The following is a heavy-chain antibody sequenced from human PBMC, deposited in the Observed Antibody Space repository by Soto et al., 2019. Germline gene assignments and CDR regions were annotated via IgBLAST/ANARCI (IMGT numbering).Heavy chain of an antibody. Sequence: PWGPLRLSGGASAITYITYAISSVRHSTFTWLEWVGGISAGGDNSYYADSAKGRVTISRDNSKGILYLQMNNLRAEDTAVYYCADGGERSFNFVYWGQGTLVTVSS. J-gene: IGHJ4*02. CDR2: ISAGGDNS. V-gene: IGHV3-23*01. D-gene: IGHD3-10*01. CDR1: AITYITYA. CDR3: ADGGERSFNFVY.